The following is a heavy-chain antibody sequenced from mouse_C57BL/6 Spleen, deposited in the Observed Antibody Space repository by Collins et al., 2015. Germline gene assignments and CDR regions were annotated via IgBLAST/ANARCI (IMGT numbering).Heavy chain of an antibody. Sequence: QIQLVQSGPELKKPGETVKISCKASGYTFTDYSMHWVKQAPGKGLKWMGWINTETGEPTYADDFKGRFAFSLETSASTAYLQINNLKNEDTATYFCARSTTVVFDYWGQGTTLTVSS. D-gene: IGHD1-1*01. V-gene: IGHV9-2-1*01. CDR3: ARSTTVVFDY. CDR1: GYTFTDYS. J-gene: IGHJ2*01. CDR2: INTETGEP.